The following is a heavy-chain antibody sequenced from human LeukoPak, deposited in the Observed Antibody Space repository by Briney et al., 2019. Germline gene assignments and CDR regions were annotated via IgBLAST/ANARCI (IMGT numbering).Heavy chain of an antibody. CDR2: IHYIGNT. D-gene: IGHD6-19*01. J-gene: IGHJ4*02. Sequence: PSGTLSLTCTVSGDSINNYYWTWIRQSPGKGLEWIGYIHYIGNTNYNPSLKNRVAISVDTSKNQFSLNLSSVTAADTAVYYCARASHSSSDWLPFDYWGQGALVTVSS. CDR3: ARASHSSSDWLPFDY. V-gene: IGHV4-59*01. CDR1: GDSINNYY.